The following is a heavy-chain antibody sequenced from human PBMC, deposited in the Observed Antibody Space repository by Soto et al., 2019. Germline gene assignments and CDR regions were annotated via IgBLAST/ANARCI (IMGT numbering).Heavy chain of an antibody. J-gene: IGHJ4*02. D-gene: IGHD3-22*01. CDR1: GYTFTSYY. CDR3: ARDRDTYYYDSSGYAY. Sequence: ASVKVSCKASGYTFTSYYMHWVRQAPGQGLEWMGIINPSGGSTSYAQKFQGRVTMTRDTSTSTVYMELSSLRSEDTAVYYCARDRDTYYYDSSGYAYWGQGTLVTAPQ. CDR2: INPSGGST. V-gene: IGHV1-46*01.